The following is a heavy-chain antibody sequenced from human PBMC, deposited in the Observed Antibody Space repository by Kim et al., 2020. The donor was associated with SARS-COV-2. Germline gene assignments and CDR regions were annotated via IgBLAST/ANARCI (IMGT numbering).Heavy chain of an antibody. CDR2: IVVGSGNT. CDR1: GFTFTSSA. CDR3: AADFPPGAYYYGMDV. Sequence: SVKVSCKASGFTFTSSAVQWVRQARGQRLEWIGWIVVGSGNTNYAQKFQERVTITRDMSTSTAYMELSSLRSEDTAVYYCAADFPPGAYYYGMDVWGQGTTVTVSS. J-gene: IGHJ6*02. V-gene: IGHV1-58*01. D-gene: IGHD3-10*01.